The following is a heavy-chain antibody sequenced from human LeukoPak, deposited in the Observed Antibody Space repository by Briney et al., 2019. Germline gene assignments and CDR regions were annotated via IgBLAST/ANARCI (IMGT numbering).Heavy chain of an antibody. Sequence: PPGGSLRLSCAASGFTFTDYAMSWVRQAPGKGLEWVSAISGNRGSTYYADSVKGRFTISRDNSKNTLYLQMNSLRAEDTAVYYCAKFRPITSVAGTIFHYWGQGALVTVSS. D-gene: IGHD6-19*01. V-gene: IGHV3-23*01. CDR1: GFTFTDYA. J-gene: IGHJ4*02. CDR3: AKFRPITSVAGTIFHY. CDR2: ISGNRGST.